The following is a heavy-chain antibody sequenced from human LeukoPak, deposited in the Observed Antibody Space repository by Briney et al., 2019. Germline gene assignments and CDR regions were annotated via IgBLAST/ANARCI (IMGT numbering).Heavy chain of an antibody. Sequence: PSETLSLTCTVSGGSISSYYWSWIRQPPGEGLGWIGYIYYSGSTNYNPSLKSRVTISVDTSKNQFSLKLSSVTAADTAVYYCARLGRTSYWYFDLWGRGTLVTVSS. CDR3: ARLGRTSYWYFDL. V-gene: IGHV4-59*08. CDR1: GGSISSYY. CDR2: IYYSGST. D-gene: IGHD2-2*01. J-gene: IGHJ2*01.